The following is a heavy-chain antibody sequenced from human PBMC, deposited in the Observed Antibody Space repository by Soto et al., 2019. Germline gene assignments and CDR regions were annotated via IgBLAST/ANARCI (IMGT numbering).Heavy chain of an antibody. J-gene: IGHJ3*01. D-gene: IGHD6-19*01. CDR1: GGSFSGYF. CDR2: VNHNGRN. Sequence: SSETLSLTCAVYGGSFSGYFWHWIPQSPEKGLECIGKVNHNGRNNYNPSLKSRVTISLYMAKNQISLKLTSVTAADTAVHYCARGGSSDWNVAFDFWRQGTMFTVSS. V-gene: IGHV4-34*01. CDR3: ARGGSSDWNVAFDF.